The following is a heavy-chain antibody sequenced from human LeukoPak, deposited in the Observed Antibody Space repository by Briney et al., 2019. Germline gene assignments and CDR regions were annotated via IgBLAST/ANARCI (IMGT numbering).Heavy chain of an antibody. CDR3: ARGGTRGLIVVVTLDY. D-gene: IGHD3-22*01. V-gene: IGHV1-2*02. CDR1: GYTFTGYY. Sequence: ASVKVSCKAAGYTFTGYYMHWVRQAPGQGLEWMGWINPNSGGTNYAQKFQGRVTMTRDTSISTAYMELSRLRSDDTAVYYCARGGTRGLIVVVTLDYWGQGTLVTVSS. CDR2: INPNSGGT. J-gene: IGHJ4*02.